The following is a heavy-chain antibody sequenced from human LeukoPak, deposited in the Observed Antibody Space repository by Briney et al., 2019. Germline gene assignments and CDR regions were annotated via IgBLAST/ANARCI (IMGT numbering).Heavy chain of an antibody. CDR2: IYYSGST. CDR3: ARDGSGSYYDPRDAFDI. CDR1: GGSISSSSYY. D-gene: IGHD1-26*01. Sequence: SETLSLTCTVSGGSISSSSYYWGWIRQPPGKGLEWIGSIYYSGSTYYNPSLKSRVTISVDTSKNQFSLKLSSVTAADTAVYYCARDGSGSYYDPRDAFDIWGQGTMVTVSS. V-gene: IGHV4-39*07. J-gene: IGHJ3*02.